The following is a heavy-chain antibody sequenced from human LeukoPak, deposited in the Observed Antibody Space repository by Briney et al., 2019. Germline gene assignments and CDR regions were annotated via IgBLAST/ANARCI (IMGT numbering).Heavy chain of an antibody. Sequence: GGSLRLSCAASGFTFSGSWTHWVRQAPGKGLVWVARINSDGSSTNYADSVKGRFTISRDNAKNTLYLQMNSLGAEDTAVYYCGREDYYDSSGIFDYWGQGTLVTVSS. J-gene: IGHJ4*02. CDR2: INSDGSST. CDR1: GFTFSGSW. D-gene: IGHD3-22*01. V-gene: IGHV3-74*01. CDR3: GREDYYDSSGIFDY.